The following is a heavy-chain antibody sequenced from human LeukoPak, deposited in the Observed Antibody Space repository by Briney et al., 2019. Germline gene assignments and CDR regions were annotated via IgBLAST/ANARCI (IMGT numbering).Heavy chain of an antibody. CDR3: ARAHMQHYTIVGLVDH. CDR1: GFTFSDYS. D-gene: IGHD1-26*01. CDR2: ISSRSTYA. V-gene: IGHV3-21*01. Sequence: GGLRLSCAASGFTFSDYSMNWVRQTPGQGLEWVSSISSRSTYAYYADSVRGRFTVSRDYAKNSLFLQMDNLRVEDTAVYYCARAHMQHYTIVGLVDHWGQGTLVTVSS. J-gene: IGHJ5*02.